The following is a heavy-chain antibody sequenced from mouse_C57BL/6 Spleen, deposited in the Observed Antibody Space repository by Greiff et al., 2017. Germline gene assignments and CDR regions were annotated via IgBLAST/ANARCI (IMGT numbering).Heavy chain of an antibody. CDR2: INYDGSST. CDR1: GFTFSDYY. CDR3: ARAVTHWYFDV. D-gene: IGHD2-5*01. V-gene: IGHV5-16*01. Sequence: EVMLVESEGGLVQPGRSMKLSCTASGFTFSDYYMAWVRQVPEKGLEWVANINYDGSSTYYLDSLKSRFIISRDNAKNILYLQMSSLKSEDTATYYCARAVTHWYFDVWGTGTTVTVSS. J-gene: IGHJ1*03.